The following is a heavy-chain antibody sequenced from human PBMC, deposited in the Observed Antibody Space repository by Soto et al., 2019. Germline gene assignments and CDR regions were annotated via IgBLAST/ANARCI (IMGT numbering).Heavy chain of an antibody. Sequence: EVQLVESGGGLVQPGGSLKLSCAASGFTFSGSAMHWVRQASGKGLEWVGRIRSKANSYATAYAASVKGRFTISRDDSKKTAYLQMNSLKTEDTAVYYCTRYCSGGSCYTYDAFDIWGQGTMVTVSS. V-gene: IGHV3-73*01. CDR3: TRYCSGGSCYTYDAFDI. CDR1: GFTFSGSA. CDR2: IRSKANSYAT. D-gene: IGHD2-15*01. J-gene: IGHJ3*02.